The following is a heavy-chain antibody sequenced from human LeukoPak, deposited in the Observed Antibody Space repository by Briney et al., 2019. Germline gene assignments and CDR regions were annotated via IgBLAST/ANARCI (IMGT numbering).Heavy chain of an antibody. CDR1: GYTFTNYG. CDR3: ARNYYDSTGYYGDGAFDI. Sequence: ASVKVSCKTSGYTFTNYGISWVRQAPGQGLEWMGWINPKSGGTKYAQKFQGRVTMTTDTSISTAYMELSSLRSDDTAVYYCARNYYDSTGYYGDGAFDIWGQGTMVTVSS. J-gene: IGHJ3*02. CDR2: INPKSGGT. V-gene: IGHV1-2*02. D-gene: IGHD3-22*01.